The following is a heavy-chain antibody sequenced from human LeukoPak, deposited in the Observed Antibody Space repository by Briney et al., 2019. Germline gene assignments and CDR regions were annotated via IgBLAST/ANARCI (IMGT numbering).Heavy chain of an antibody. D-gene: IGHD3-10*01. V-gene: IGHV4-39*01. CDR2: IYYSGST. Sequence: SETLSLTCTVSGGSISSSSYYWGWIRQPPGKGLEWIGSIYYSGSTYYNPSLKSRVTISVDTSKNQFSLKLSSVTAADTAVYYCARCYMVRGVITNEWAQGTLVTVSS. CDR1: GGSISSSSYY. CDR3: ARCYMVRGVITNE. J-gene: IGHJ4*02.